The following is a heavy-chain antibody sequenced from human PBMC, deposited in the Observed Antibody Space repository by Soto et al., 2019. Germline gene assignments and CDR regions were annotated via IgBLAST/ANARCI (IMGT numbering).Heavy chain of an antibody. D-gene: IGHD3-10*01. CDR2: IYPGDSDT. V-gene: IGHV5-51*01. Sequence: GESLKISCKGSGYSFTSYWIGWVRQMPGKGLEWMGIIYPGDSDTRYSPSFQGQVTISADKSISTAYLQWSSLKASDTAMYYCARRVWFGELLYDYFDYWGQGTLVTVSS. CDR1: GYSFTSYW. J-gene: IGHJ4*02. CDR3: ARRVWFGELLYDYFDY.